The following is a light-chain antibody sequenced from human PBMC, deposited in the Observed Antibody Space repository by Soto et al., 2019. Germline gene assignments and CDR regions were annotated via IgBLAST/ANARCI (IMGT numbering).Light chain of an antibody. CDR2: ATS. Sequence: DIQMTQSPSSLSASVGDRVTITCRASQSISSYLNWYQQKPGKAPKLLIYATSSLQSGVPSRFSGNGSGTDFTLTISSLQPEDFAIYYCQQSYRTPPYTFGQGTKLEIK. CDR1: QSISSY. CDR3: QQSYRTPPYT. J-gene: IGKJ2*01. V-gene: IGKV1-39*01.